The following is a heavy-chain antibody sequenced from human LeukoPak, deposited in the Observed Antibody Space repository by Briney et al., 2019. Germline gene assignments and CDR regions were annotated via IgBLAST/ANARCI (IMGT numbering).Heavy chain of an antibody. CDR1: GYTFTSYG. V-gene: IGHV1-18*01. CDR3: ARSMDYYDSSGLYY. CDR2: ISAYNGNT. D-gene: IGHD3-22*01. J-gene: IGHJ4*02. Sequence: ASVKVSCKASGYTFTSYGISWVRQAPGQGLEWMGWISAYNGNTNYAQKLQGRVTMTIDTSTSTAYMELRSLRSDDTAVYYCARSMDYYDSSGLYYWGQGTLVTVSS.